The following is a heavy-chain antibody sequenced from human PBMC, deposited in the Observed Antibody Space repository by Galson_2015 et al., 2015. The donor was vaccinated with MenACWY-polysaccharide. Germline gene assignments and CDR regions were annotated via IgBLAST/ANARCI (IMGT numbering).Heavy chain of an antibody. Sequence: SLRLSCAASGLTFNSYAMSWVRQAPGKGLEWVSTISGSGGSTYYADSVKGRFTISRDNSKNTLYLQMNSLRAEDTAVYYCVPVGVRGYGGYDYGLDYWGQGVLVTVSS. D-gene: IGHD5-12*01. J-gene: IGHJ4*02. V-gene: IGHV3-23*01. CDR1: GLTFNSYA. CDR2: ISGSGGST. CDR3: VPVGVRGYGGYDYGLDY.